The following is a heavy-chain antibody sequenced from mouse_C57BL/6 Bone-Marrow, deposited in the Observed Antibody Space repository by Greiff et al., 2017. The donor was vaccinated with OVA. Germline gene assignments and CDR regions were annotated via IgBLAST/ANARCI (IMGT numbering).Heavy chain of an antibody. CDR2: ISSGGSYT. Sequence: EVQVVESGGDLVKPGGSLKLSCAASGFTFSSYGMSWVRQTPDKRLEWVATISSGGSYTYYPDSVKGRFTISRDNAKNTLYLQMSSLKSEDTAMYYCARQLGEAWFAYWGQGTLVTVSA. D-gene: IGHD4-1*01. V-gene: IGHV5-6*01. CDR1: GFTFSSYG. J-gene: IGHJ3*01. CDR3: ARQLGEAWFAY.